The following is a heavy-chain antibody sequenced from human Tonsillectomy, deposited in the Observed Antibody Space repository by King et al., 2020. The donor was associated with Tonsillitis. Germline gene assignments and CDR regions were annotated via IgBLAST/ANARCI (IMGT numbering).Heavy chain of an antibody. Sequence: VQLVESGGGLVQPGGSLRLSCAASGFTFSSYRMHWVRQAPGKGLVWVSRINSDGRSTSYADSVKGRFPISRDNAKSTLFLQMNSLRAEDTAVYYCARDSSGFNWFDPWGQGTLVTVSS. CDR3: ARDSSGFNWFDP. CDR1: GFTFSSYR. J-gene: IGHJ5*02. V-gene: IGHV3-74*01. CDR2: INSDGRST. D-gene: IGHD6-19*01.